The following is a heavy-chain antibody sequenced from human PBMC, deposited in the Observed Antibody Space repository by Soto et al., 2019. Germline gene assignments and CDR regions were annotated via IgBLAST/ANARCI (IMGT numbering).Heavy chain of an antibody. Sequence: QVQLVESGGGVVQPGRSLRLSCAASAFTFSAYGMHWVRQAPGKGLEWVAVIWYDGSNKYYADSVKGRFTISRDNSKNTLYLQMNSLRAEDTVVYYCARGEPTSHYGMDVWGLGTTVTVSS. V-gene: IGHV3-33*01. J-gene: IGHJ6*02. CDR1: AFTFSAYG. D-gene: IGHD3-16*01. CDR2: IWYDGSNK. CDR3: ARGEPTSHYGMDV.